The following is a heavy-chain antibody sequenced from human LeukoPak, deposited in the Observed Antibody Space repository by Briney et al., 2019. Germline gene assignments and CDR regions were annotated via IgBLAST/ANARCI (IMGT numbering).Heavy chain of an antibody. J-gene: IGHJ4*02. V-gene: IGHV1-69*02. CDR3: ARVGYDSWSGYHIFVDY. CDR2: IIPILGIA. D-gene: IGHD3-3*01. CDR1: GGAFSSYT. Sequence: GASVKVSCKASGGAFSSYTISWVRQAPGQGLEWMGRIIPILGIANCAQKFQGRVTITADKSTSTAYMELSSLRSEDTAVYYCARVGYDSWSGYHIFVDYWGQGTLVTVSS.